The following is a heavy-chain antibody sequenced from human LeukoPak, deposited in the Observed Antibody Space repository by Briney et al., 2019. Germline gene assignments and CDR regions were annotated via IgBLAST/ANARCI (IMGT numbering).Heavy chain of an antibody. D-gene: IGHD4-11*01. J-gene: IGHJ4*02. CDR1: GFTFSSYS. Sequence: GGSLRLSCAPSGFTFSSYSMNWVRQAPGKGLEWVSHISSSGTIIYYADSVKGPFTISRDHAKNSLYLQMNSLRAEDTAVYYCARAMTSWGQGTLVTVSS. V-gene: IGHV3-48*04. CDR3: ARAMTS. CDR2: ISSSGTII.